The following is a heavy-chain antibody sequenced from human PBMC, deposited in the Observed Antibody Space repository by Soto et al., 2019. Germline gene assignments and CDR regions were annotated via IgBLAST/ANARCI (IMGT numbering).Heavy chain of an antibody. CDR2: IYNSVST. CDR1: GGSISSGGYY. D-gene: IGHD3-10*01. Sequence: PSETLFLTFTVSGGSISSGGYYWSWIRQHPGKGLEWIGYIYNSVSTYYNPSLKSRVTISVDTSKNQFSLKLSSVTAADTAVYYCARGFSITMVRGVRDWFDPWAQGTLVTVSS. CDR3: ARGFSITMVRGVRDWFDP. J-gene: IGHJ5*02. V-gene: IGHV4-31*03.